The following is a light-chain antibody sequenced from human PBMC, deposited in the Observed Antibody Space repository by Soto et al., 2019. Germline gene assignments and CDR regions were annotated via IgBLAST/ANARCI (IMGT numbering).Light chain of an antibody. CDR2: NNN. CDR3: CSYAGRYTYV. CDR1: APNIGSNT. V-gene: IGLV1-44*01. Sequence: QSVLTQPPSASGTPGQRVTISCSVSAPNIGSNTVNWYQHLPGMAPKLLIHNNNERPSGVPDRFSGSKSGTSASLAISGLQSEDEADYYCCSYAGRYTYVFGTGTKVTVL. J-gene: IGLJ1*01.